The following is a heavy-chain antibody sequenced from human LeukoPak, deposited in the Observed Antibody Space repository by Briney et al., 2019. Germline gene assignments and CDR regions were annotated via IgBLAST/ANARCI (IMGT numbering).Heavy chain of an antibody. CDR3: VRVRWTWSLNYYYGMDV. D-gene: IGHD4-23*01. V-gene: IGHV5-51*01. J-gene: IGHJ6*02. CDR1: GSSFSTNW. CDR2: IYPGDSDT. Sequence: GESLKISCTASGSSFSTNWIGWLRQMPGKGLEWMGIIYPGDSDTRYSPSFQGQVTISADKSISTAYLQWSSLKASDTAMYYCVRVRWTWSLNYYYGMDVWGQGTTVTVSS.